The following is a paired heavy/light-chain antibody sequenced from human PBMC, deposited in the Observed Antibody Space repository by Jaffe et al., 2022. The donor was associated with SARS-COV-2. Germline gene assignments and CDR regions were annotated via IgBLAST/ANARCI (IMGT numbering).Light chain of an antibody. V-gene: IGLV2-18*02. CDR3: TSYTSSSTVV. J-gene: IGLJ2*01. CDR2: EVS. CDR1: SSDIGGFNR. Sequence: QSALTQPPSVSGSPGQSVTISCTGTSSDIGGFNRVSWYQQAPGTAPKLIIYEVSNRPSGVPDRFSGSKSGNTASLTISGLQAEDETDYYCTSYTSSSTVVFGGGTKLTVL.
Heavy chain of an antibody. CDR1: GFTFSSYA. CDR3: AKDVAGIFNGMDV. CDR2: TGASGFTT. Sequence: EVQLLESGGGLVQPGGSLRLSCAASGFTFSSYAMNWVRQAPGKGLEWVSVTGASGFTTYYSDSVRGRFTISRDNSKNTLYLQMNSLRVEDTAVYYCAKDVAGIFNGMDVWGQGTTVTVSS. D-gene: IGHD3-3*01. V-gene: IGHV3-23*01. J-gene: IGHJ6*02.